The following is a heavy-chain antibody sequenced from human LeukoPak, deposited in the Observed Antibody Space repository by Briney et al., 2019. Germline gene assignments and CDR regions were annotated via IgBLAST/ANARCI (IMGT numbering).Heavy chain of an antibody. CDR1: GFTFSSYA. Sequence: GGSLRLSCAASGFTFSSYAMHWVRQAPGKGLEWVAVIWYDGSNKYYADSVKGRFTISRDNSKNTLFLQMNSLRAEDTAVYYCARTLSSRWTFDYWGQGTLVTVSS. CDR2: IWYDGSNK. J-gene: IGHJ4*02. V-gene: IGHV3-33*01. CDR3: ARTLSSRWTFDY. D-gene: IGHD6-13*01.